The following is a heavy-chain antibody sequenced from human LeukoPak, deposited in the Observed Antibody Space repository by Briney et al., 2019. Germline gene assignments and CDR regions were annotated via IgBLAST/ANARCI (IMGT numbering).Heavy chain of an antibody. CDR1: GASISSHY. Sequence: SETLSLTCSVSGASISSHYWSWIRQPPGKGLEWLGYIYYSGSTEYNPSLKSRITLSLGTSKNQLSLKLTSVTAADTALYYCARERRDGYNYVDYWGQGTLVTVSS. D-gene: IGHD5-24*01. CDR2: IYYSGST. V-gene: IGHV4-59*11. J-gene: IGHJ4*02. CDR3: ARERRDGYNYVDY.